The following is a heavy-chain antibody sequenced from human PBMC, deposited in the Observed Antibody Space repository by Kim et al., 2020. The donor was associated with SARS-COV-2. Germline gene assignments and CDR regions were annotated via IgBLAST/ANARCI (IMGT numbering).Heavy chain of an antibody. CDR2: ISWNSGSI. D-gene: IGHD6-19*01. CDR3: AKDMKAVAGGGGDY. J-gene: IGHJ4*02. Sequence: GGSLRLSCAASGFTFDDYAMHWVRQAPGKGLEWVSGISWNSGSIGYADSVKGRFTISRDNAKNSLYLQMNSLRAEDTALYYCAKDMKAVAGGGGDYWGQGTLVTVSS. V-gene: IGHV3-9*01. CDR1: GFTFDDYA.